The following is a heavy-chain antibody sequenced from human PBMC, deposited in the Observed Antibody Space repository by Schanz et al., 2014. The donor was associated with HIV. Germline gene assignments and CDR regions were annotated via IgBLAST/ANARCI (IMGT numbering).Heavy chain of an antibody. J-gene: IGHJ6*02. CDR3: AKDNGWPLASYYGMDV. CDR1: GFTFDDYA. CDR2: ISWNSGSI. V-gene: IGHV3-9*01. D-gene: IGHD6-19*01. Sequence: VQLVESGGGLVQPGRSLRLSCAASGFTFDDYAMHWVRQAPGKGLEWVSGISWNSGSIGYADSVKGRFTISRDNAKNSLYLQMNSLRAEDTALYYCAKDNGWPLASYYGMDVWGQGTTVTVSS.